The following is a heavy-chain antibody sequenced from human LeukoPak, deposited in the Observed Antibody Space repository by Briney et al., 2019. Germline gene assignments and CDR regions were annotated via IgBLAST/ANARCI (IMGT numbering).Heavy chain of an antibody. D-gene: IGHD2-2*01. CDR1: GGSFSGYY. CDR2: INHSGST. V-gene: IGHV4-34*01. J-gene: IGHJ5*02. CDR3: ARDLWGTTPAPIP. Sequence: SETLSLTCAVYGGSFSGYYWSWIRQPPGKGLEWIGEINHSGSTNYNPSLKSRVTISVDTSKNQFSLKLSSVTAADTAVYYCARDLWGTTPAPIPWGQGTLVIVSS.